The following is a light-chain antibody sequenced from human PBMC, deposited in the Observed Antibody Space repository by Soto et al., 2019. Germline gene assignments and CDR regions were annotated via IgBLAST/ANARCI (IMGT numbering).Light chain of an antibody. CDR2: GAS. CDR1: QSVSSSY. CDR3: QQRNMWPIT. Sequence: EIVLTQSPGTLSLSPGERATLSCRASQSVSSSYLAWYQQKPGQAPRLLIYGASSRATGIPDRFSGSGSGTDFTLTISSLEPEDSAVYYCQQRNMWPITFGQGTRLENK. J-gene: IGKJ5*01. V-gene: IGKV3D-20*02.